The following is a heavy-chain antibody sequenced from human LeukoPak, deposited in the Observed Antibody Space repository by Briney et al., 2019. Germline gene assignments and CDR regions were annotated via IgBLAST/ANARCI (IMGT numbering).Heavy chain of an antibody. J-gene: IGHJ4*02. V-gene: IGHV3-23*01. CDR3: AKCDGSGSYDDY. Sequence: GGSLRLSCAASGFTFSTYAMSWVRQAPGKGVEWVSTNSGNGGDTYYADSVKGRVTISRDNSKNTLYLQMNSLRVEDTAVYYCAKCDGSGSYDDYWGQGTLVTVSS. CDR1: GFTFSTYA. D-gene: IGHD3-10*01. CDR2: NSGNGGDT.